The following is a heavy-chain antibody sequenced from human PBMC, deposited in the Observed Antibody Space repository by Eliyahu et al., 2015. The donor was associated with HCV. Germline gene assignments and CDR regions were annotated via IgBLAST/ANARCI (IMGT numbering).Heavy chain of an antibody. V-gene: IGHV2-5*02. CDR2: IYWDDDK. D-gene: IGHD3-10*01. CDR3: AHSTHSGSYYQRRFDY. J-gene: IGHJ4*02. Sequence: QITLRESGPTLVKPTQTLTLTCTFSGFSLSTTGVGVGWIRQPPGKALEWLALIYWDDDKAQRPSPKSRLTISKGTSKNQLVLTVTNMDPADTATYYCAHSTHSGSYYQRRFDYWGQGTLVTVSS. CDR1: GFSLSTTGVG.